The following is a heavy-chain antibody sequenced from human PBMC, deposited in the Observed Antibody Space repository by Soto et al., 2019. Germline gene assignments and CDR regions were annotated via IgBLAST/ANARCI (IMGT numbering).Heavy chain of an antibody. Sequence: ASVKFSCKASGYTFTSYGISWVRQAPGQVLECMVWISAYNGNTNYXXKLQGRVXXTTDTSTSTAXMELRXLRSDDTAVYYCARRYGDYSFDYWCQGTLVTVSS. CDR1: GYTFTSYG. CDR3: ARRYGDYSFDY. CDR2: ISAYNGNT. J-gene: IGHJ4*02. V-gene: IGHV1-18*01. D-gene: IGHD4-17*01.